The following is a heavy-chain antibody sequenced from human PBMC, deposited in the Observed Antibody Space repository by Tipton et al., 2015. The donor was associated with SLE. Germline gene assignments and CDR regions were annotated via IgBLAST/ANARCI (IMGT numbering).Heavy chain of an antibody. CDR1: GGSIRSGNHY. J-gene: IGHJ3*02. CDR3: ARRGWVDAFDI. CDR2: MFRSGST. Sequence: TLSLTCTVSGGSIRSGNHYWSWIRQPAGKGLEWIGRMFRSGSTNYNPSLKSRVTISVDTSRKQFSLKLTSVTAADTAVYYCARRGWVDAFDIWGQGTMVIVSS. D-gene: IGHD6-19*01. V-gene: IGHV4-61*02.